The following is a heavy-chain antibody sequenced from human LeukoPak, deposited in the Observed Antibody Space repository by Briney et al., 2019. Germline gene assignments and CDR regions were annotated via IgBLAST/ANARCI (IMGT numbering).Heavy chain of an antibody. CDR2: IKGNTNGGTT. J-gene: IGHJ6*02. CDR3: DTVCSDGVCYRGGNYHYDGIDV. D-gene: IGHD2-8*01. V-gene: IGHV3-15*01. Sequence: PGGSLRLSCAASGFTFSNAWMRWGRQAPGQGLEGVGGIKGNTNGGTTDNAAQVLGRFTISTDDEKHKLNLEMNSLKTEDTVVYYCDTVCSDGVCYRGGNYHYDGIDVWGQGTTVTVSS. CDR1: GFTFSNAW.